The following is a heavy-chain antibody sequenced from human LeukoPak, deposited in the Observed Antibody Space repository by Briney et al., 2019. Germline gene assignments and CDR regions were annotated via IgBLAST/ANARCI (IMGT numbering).Heavy chain of an antibody. Sequence: SQTLSLTCAISGDSVSSNSAAWNWISQCPSKGLEWQGRTCYRPKWYNDYAVSVKIRITINPDTSKTQFSLQLNSVTPEDTAVYYCARDLRGYYDSSGHFDYWGQGTLVTVSS. J-gene: IGHJ4*02. CDR3: ARDLRGYYDSSGHFDY. D-gene: IGHD3-22*01. CDR1: GDSVSSNSAA. V-gene: IGHV6-1*01. CDR2: TCYRPKWYN.